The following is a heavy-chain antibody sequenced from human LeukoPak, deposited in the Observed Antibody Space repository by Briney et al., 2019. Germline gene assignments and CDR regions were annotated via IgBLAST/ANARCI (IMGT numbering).Heavy chain of an antibody. CDR1: GGSISSYY. D-gene: IGHD4-17*01. CDR3: AGGPGDYAY. V-gene: IGHV4-59*08. J-gene: IGHJ4*02. Sequence: SETLSLTCTVSGGSISSYYWSWIRQPPGKGLEWIGYIYYSGSTNYNPSLKGRVTISVDTSKNQFSLKLSSVTAADTAVYYCAGGPGDYAYWGQGTLVTVSS. CDR2: IYYSGST.